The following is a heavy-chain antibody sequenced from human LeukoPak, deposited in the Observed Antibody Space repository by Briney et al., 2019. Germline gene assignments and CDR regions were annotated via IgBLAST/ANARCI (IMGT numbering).Heavy chain of an antibody. CDR1: GYNFTSYY. J-gene: IGHJ3*02. D-gene: IGHD2-21*02. Sequence: SVKVSCKASGYNFTSYYMHWVRQAPGQGLEWMGIINPSGGTTSYAQKFQGRVTVTRDTSTSTVYKELSSLRSEDTAVYYCARDLVVVTGLRTRGSFDIWGQGTMVTVSS. CDR2: INPSGGTT. V-gene: IGHV1-46*01. CDR3: ARDLVVVTGLRTRGSFDI.